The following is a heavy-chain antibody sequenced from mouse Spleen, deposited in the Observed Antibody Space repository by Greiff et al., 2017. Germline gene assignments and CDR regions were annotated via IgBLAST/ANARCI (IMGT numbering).Heavy chain of an antibody. CDR3: ARSGDGYYDY. D-gene: IGHD2-3*01. V-gene: IGHV5-17*02. CDR1: GFTFSSFG. Sequence: EVKLVESGGGLVQPGGSRKLSCAASGFTFSSFGMHWVRQAPEKGLEWVAYISSGSSTIYYADTVKGRFTISRDNPKNTLFLQMTSLRSEDTAMYYCARSGDGYYDYWGQGTTLTVSS. J-gene: IGHJ2*01. CDR2: ISSGSSTI.